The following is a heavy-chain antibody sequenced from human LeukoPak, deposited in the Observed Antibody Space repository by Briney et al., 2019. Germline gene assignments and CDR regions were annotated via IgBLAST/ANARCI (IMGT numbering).Heavy chain of an antibody. J-gene: IGHJ4*02. Sequence: GGSLRLSCAASGFAFSNYDMHWVRQAPGKGLEWVAVISYDGSNKYYADSVKGRFTISRDNSKNTVYLQMNSLRAEDTAVYYCAKDREGTTFDNWGQGTLVTVSS. V-gene: IGHV3-30*18. CDR3: AKDREGTTFDN. CDR2: ISYDGSNK. D-gene: IGHD1-7*01. CDR1: GFAFSNYD.